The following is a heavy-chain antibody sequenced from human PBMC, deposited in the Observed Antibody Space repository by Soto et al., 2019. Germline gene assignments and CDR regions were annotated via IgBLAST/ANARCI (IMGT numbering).Heavy chain of an antibody. CDR2: IFYTGTT. CDR3: ARDTTIFGLALQKGFDP. J-gene: IGHJ5*02. V-gene: IGHV4-31*03. CDR1: VGSITSGGYY. D-gene: IGHD3-3*01. Sequence: SETLSLTCTVSVGSITSGGYYWNWIRQHPGKGLEWIGYIFYTGTTRYNSALQSRVSISVDSTKNHFSLKLTSVTAADTAVYYCARDTTIFGLALQKGFDPWGPGTLVTVSS.